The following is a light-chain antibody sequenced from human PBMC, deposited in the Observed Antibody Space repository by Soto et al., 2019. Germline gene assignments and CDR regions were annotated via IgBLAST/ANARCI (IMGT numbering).Light chain of an antibody. V-gene: IGLV1-51*01. CDR1: SSNIGNNY. J-gene: IGLJ2*01. CDR2: DNN. CDR3: GTRDRGLGALV. Sequence: QSVLTQPPSVSAAPGQKVTISCSGSSSNIGNNYVSWYQQLQGTAPKLLIYDNNKRPSGIPDQFAGSKSGTSATLGITGLQTWDEADYYCGTRDRGLGALVFGGGTKVTFL.